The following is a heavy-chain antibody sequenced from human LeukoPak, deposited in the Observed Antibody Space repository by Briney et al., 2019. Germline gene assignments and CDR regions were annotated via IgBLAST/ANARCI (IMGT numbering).Heavy chain of an antibody. CDR2: IYTSGST. CDR1: GGSISSYY. D-gene: IGHD5/OR15-5a*01. CDR3: ARSVRGPSTIASSRFDP. Sequence: PSETLSLTCTVSGGSISSYYWSWIRQPAGKGLEWIGRIYTSGSTNYNPSLKSRVTISVDTSKNQVFLELSSVAAADTGVYYCARSVRGPSTIASSRFDPWGQGTQVTVSS. J-gene: IGHJ5*02. V-gene: IGHV4-4*07.